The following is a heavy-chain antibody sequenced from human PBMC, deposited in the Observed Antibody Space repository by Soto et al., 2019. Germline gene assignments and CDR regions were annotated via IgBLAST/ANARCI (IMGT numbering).Heavy chain of an antibody. CDR2: ISGSGGST. J-gene: IGHJ4*02. V-gene: IGHV3-23*01. D-gene: IGHD6-19*01. CDR1: GFTFSSYA. CDR3: EKAGDTGYSSGWSY. Sequence: GGSLRLSCAASGFTFSSYAMSWVRQAPGKGLEWVSAISGSGGSTYYTDSVKGRFTISRDNSKNTLYLQMNSLRAEDTAVYYCEKAGDTGYSSGWSYWRQGTLVTVSS.